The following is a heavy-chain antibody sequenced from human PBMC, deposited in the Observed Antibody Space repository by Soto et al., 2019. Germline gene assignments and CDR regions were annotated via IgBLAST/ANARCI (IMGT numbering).Heavy chain of an antibody. CDR2: LYNTGST. CDR1: GASISRYY. CDR3: ARHNGPLYVGYYYDMDV. D-gene: IGHD3-16*01. V-gene: IGHV4-59*08. J-gene: IGHJ6*02. Sequence: SETLSLTCTVSGASISRYYWSWIRQSPGKGLEWIGYLYNTGSTIYNPSLKSRVTISVDTSKNQFSLKLSSVTAADTAVYYCARHNGPLYVGYYYDMDVWGQGTTVTVSS.